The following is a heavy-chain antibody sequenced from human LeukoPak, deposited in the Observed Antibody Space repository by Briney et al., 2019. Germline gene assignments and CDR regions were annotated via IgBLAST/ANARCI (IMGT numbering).Heavy chain of an antibody. CDR2: IIESGAT. V-gene: IGHV4-34*12. CDR3: ARGLASGYPPIPFDC. Sequence: LETLSLTCAVYGESFSGYYWTWIRQPPGKGLQWIGEIIESGATKYMSSLKSRVTISIDTSKSQFSLNLTSVTAADTAVYYCARGLASGYPPIPFDCWGQGTPVTVSS. D-gene: IGHD3-3*01. CDR1: GESFSGYY. J-gene: IGHJ4*02.